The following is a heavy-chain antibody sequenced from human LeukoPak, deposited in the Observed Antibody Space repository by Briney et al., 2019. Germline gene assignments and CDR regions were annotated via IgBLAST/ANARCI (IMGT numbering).Heavy chain of an antibody. CDR3: ARHVGREMATSFDY. Sequence: GESLKISCKGSGYSFTSYWIGWVRQMPGKGLEWMGIIYPGDSDTRYSPSFQGQVTISADKSISTAYLQWSSLKASDTAMYYCARHVGREMATSFDYWAREPWSPSPQ. J-gene: IGHJ4*02. CDR2: IYPGDSDT. V-gene: IGHV5-51*01. CDR1: GYSFTSYW. D-gene: IGHD5-24*01.